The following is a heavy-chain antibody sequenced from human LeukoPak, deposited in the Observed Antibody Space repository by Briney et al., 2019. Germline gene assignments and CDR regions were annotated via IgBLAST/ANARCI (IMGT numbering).Heavy chain of an antibody. CDR3: AKAPGKVAATLYYFDY. D-gene: IGHD2-15*01. Sequence: TGGSLRLSCAASGFTFSSYAMSWVRQAPGKGLEWVSAISGSGGSTYYADSVKGRFTISRDNSKNTLYLQMNSLRAEDTAVYYCAKAPGKVAATLYYFDYWGQGTLVTVSS. CDR2: ISGSGGST. V-gene: IGHV3-23*01. CDR1: GFTFSSYA. J-gene: IGHJ4*02.